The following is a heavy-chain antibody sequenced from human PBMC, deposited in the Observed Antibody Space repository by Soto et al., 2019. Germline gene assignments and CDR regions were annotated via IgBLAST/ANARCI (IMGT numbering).Heavy chain of an antibody. Sequence: GASVKVSCKASGYTFTSYGISWVRQAPGQGLEWMGWISAYNGNTNYAQKLQGRVTMTTDTSTSTAYVELRSLRSDDTAVYYCAREGYSSSCPLLDYWGQGTLVTVSS. D-gene: IGHD6-13*01. CDR2: ISAYNGNT. J-gene: IGHJ4*02. CDR3: AREGYSSSCPLLDY. CDR1: GYTFTSYG. V-gene: IGHV1-18*01.